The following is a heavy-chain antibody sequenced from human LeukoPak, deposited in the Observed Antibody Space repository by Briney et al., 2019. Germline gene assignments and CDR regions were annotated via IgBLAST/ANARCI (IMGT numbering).Heavy chain of an antibody. V-gene: IGHV3-66*01. J-gene: IGHJ3*02. CDR1: GFTVSSNY. CDR2: IYSGGSK. Sequence: PGGSLSLSCAASGFTVSSNYMSWVRQAQGKELEGVSVIYSGGSKYYADSVKGRFTISRDNSKNTQYLQMNSLRTRDTAVDYCARVSITMIVVDDAFYSWGQGRMVT. D-gene: IGHD3-22*01. CDR3: ARVSITMIVVDDAFYS.